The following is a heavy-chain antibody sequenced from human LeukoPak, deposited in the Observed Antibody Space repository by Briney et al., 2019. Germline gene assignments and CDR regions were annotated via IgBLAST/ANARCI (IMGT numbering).Heavy chain of an antibody. CDR2: IYYSGST. V-gene: IGHV4-39*01. CDR1: GGSISSSRYY. Sequence: SETLSLTCTVSGGSISSSRYYWGWIRQPPGKGLEWIGSIYYSGSTYYNPSLKSRVTISVDTSKNQFSLKLSSVTAADTAVCYCAAFSYGSGSTWGQGTLVTVSS. J-gene: IGHJ5*02. D-gene: IGHD3-10*01. CDR3: AAFSYGSGST.